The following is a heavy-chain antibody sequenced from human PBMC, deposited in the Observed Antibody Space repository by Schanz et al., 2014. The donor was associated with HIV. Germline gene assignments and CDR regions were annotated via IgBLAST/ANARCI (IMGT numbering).Heavy chain of an antibody. CDR3: TRGRFLERGGMDV. D-gene: IGHD3-3*01. V-gene: IGHV3-33*01. CDR1: GFTFRSYG. CDR2: IWFDGRNK. Sequence: QVQLVESGGGVVQPGRSLRLSCAASGFTFRSYGMHWVRQAPGKGLEWVAVIWFDGRNKYYGDSVKGRFMISRDNSNNTLYLQMNSLRAEDTAVYFCTRGRFLERGGMDVWGQGTAVTVSS. J-gene: IGHJ6*02.